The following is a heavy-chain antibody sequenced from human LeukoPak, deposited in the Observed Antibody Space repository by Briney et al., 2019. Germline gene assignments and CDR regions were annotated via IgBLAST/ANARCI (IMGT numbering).Heavy chain of an antibody. CDR1: GGSISTYY. J-gene: IGHJ6*03. CDR3: ARVFVWRMDV. Sequence: PSETLSLTCTVSGGSISTYYWSWIRQPPGKELEWIGYNSYSGSTNYNPSLKSRVTISVDTSKNQFSLKLCSVTAADTAVYYCARVFVWRMDVWGKGTTVTVSS. V-gene: IGHV4-59*01. D-gene: IGHD2-8*01. CDR2: NSYSGST.